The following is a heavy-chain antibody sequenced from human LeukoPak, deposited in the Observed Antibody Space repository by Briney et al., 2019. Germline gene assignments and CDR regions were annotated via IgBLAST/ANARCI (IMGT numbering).Heavy chain of an antibody. J-gene: IGHJ6*03. D-gene: IGHD2-15*01. CDR2: ISPSGSTT. Sequence: GGSLRLSCAASGFTFSSYAMTWVRQAPGKGLEWVSSISPSGSTTYYADSVKGRFTISRDNSKNTLYLQMNSLRAEDTAIYYCAKNGDRGAYCTGGTCYPYFYYYMDVWGKGTTVTI. CDR1: GFTFSSYA. CDR3: AKNGDRGAYCTGGTCYPYFYYYMDV. V-gene: IGHV3-23*01.